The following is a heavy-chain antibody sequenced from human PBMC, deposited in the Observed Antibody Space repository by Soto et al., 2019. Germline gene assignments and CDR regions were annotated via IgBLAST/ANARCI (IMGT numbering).Heavy chain of an antibody. J-gene: IGHJ6*02. Sequence: GESLKISCKGSGYSFTSYWISWVRQMPGKGLGWMGRIDPSDSYTNYSPSFQGHVTISADKSISTAYLQWSSLKASDTAMYYCARTSYYDFWSGYYGGGDRPNYGMDVWGQGTTVTVS. V-gene: IGHV5-10-1*01. D-gene: IGHD3-3*01. CDR2: IDPSDSYT. CDR1: GYSFTSYW. CDR3: ARTSYYDFWSGYYGGGDRPNYGMDV.